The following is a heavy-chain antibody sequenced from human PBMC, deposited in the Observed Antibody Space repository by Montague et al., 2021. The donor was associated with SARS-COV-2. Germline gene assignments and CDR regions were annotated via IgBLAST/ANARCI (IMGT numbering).Heavy chain of an antibody. CDR3: ARGGGYYNYGLDV. Sequence: SETLSLTCTVSGGSISNYYWSWIRQPPGRGLEWIGYIYYSGSTVYSPSLKSRVTISLDTSKNQFSLKVTSVTAADTAVYYCARGGGYYNYGLDVWGPGTTVTVSS. CDR1: GGSISNYY. D-gene: IGHD3-22*01. V-gene: IGHV4-59*01. CDR2: IYYSGST. J-gene: IGHJ6*02.